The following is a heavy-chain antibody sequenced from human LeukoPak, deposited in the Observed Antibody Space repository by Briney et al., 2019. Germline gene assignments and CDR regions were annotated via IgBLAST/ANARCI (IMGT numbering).Heavy chain of an antibody. D-gene: IGHD3-3*01. CDR2: MNPNSGNT. J-gene: IGHJ4*02. Sequence: ASVKVSCKASGYTFTSYDINWVRQATGQGLEWMGWMNPNSGNTGYAQKFQGRVTITRNTSISTAYMELSSLRSEDTAVYYCARGRNYDFWSDRDYWGQGTLVTVSS. V-gene: IGHV1-8*03. CDR1: GYTFTSYD. CDR3: ARGRNYDFWSDRDY.